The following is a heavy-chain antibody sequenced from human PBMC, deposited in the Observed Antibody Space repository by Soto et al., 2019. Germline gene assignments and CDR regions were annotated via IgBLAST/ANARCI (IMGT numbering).Heavy chain of an antibody. CDR3: ARVERRTATTVVDAFAI. CDR2: MSHSGGT. V-gene: IGHV4-34*01. CDR1: GGFVSSGSYY. Sequence: QVQLQQWGAGLLKPSETLSLTCAVYGGFVSSGSYYWSWIRQPPGKGLEWIGEMSHSGGTHFNPALKTRVSISVDTSKNQFSLKMSSVTAADTALDYCARVERRTATTVVDAFAIWGAGTMVTVSS. J-gene: IGHJ3*02. D-gene: IGHD6-25*01.